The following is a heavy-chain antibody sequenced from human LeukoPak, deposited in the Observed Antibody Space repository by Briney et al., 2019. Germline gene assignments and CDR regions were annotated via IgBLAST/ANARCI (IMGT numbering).Heavy chain of an antibody. V-gene: IGHV3-21*01. CDR3: ATLYDPDAFDI. CDR2: ISSSSSYI. Sequence: SGGSLRLSCAASGFTFSSYSMNWVRQAPGKGLEWVSSISSSSSYIYYADSVTGRFTISRDNAKNSLYLQMNSLRAEDTAVYYCATLYDPDAFDIWGQGTMVTVSS. D-gene: IGHD3-16*01. J-gene: IGHJ3*02. CDR1: GFTFSSYS.